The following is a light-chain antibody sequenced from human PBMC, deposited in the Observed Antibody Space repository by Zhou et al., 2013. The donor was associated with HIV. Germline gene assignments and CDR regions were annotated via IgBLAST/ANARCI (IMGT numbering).Light chain of an antibody. Sequence: DIQMTQSPYTLSASVGDRVTITCRASQSVSTWLAWYQQKPGKAPKLLIYHASSLEAGVPSRFSGSGSGTDFTFTISSLQPEDSGIYYCQQHDIDPFTFGPGTKVHIK. J-gene: IGKJ3*01. V-gene: IGKV1-5*01. CDR3: QQHDIDPFT. CDR1: QSVSTW. CDR2: HAS.